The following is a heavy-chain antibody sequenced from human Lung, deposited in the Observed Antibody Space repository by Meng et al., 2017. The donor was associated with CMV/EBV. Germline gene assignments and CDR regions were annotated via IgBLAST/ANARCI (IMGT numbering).Heavy chain of an antibody. CDR2: IFSNDEK. CDR3: ARTREYSSQFLDYYYGMDV. D-gene: IGHD6-13*01. J-gene: IGHJ6*02. V-gene: IGHV2-26*01. CDR1: GFSRSNARKG. Sequence: SXLXLVXPTETHTLTCTASGFSRSNARKGVSWIRQPPGKALEWLAHIFSNDEKSYSTSLKGRLTISKDTSKSQVVLTMTNMDPVDTATYYSARTREYSSQFLDYYYGMDVWGQGXTVTVSS.